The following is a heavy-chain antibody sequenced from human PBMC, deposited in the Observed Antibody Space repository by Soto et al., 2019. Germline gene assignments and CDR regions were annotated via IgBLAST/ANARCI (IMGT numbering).Heavy chain of an antibody. CDR3: ARSDGDNLNWFDP. Sequence: QVQLVQSGAEVKKPGASVKVSCKASGYTFTSYDINWVRQATGQGLEWMGWMNPNSANTGYAQKFQGRLTMTRTTSIRTAYMELSSLRSEDTAVYYCARSDGDNLNWFDPWGQGTLVTVSS. CDR2: MNPNSANT. J-gene: IGHJ5*02. V-gene: IGHV1-8*01. D-gene: IGHD1-1*01. CDR1: GYTFTSYD.